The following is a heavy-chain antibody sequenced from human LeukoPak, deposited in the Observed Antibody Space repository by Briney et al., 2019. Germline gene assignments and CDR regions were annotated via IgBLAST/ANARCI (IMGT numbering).Heavy chain of an antibody. D-gene: IGHD6-19*01. CDR1: GYTFTSYY. J-gene: IGHJ4*02. CDR2: INPSGGST. Sequence: ASVKVSCKASGYTFTSYYMHWVRQAPGQGLEWMGIINPSGGSTSYAQKFQGRVTITADESTSTAYMELSSLRSEDTAVYYCARSPPGIAVAGTLWFDYWGQGTLVTVSS. V-gene: IGHV1-46*01. CDR3: ARSPPGIAVAGTLWFDY.